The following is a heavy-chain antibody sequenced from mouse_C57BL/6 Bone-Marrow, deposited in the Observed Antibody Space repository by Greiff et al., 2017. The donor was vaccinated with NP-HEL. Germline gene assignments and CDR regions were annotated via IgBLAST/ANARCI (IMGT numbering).Heavy chain of an antibody. CDR2: IHPNSGST. V-gene: IGHV1-64*01. Sequence: QVQLQQPGAELVKPGASVKLSCKASGYTFTSYWMHWVKQRPGQGLEWIGMIHPNSGSTNYNEKFKSKATLTVDKSSSTAYMQLSSLTAEDSAVYYCARGSLITTVVATNYWGQGTTLTVSS. CDR3: ARGSLITTVVATNY. J-gene: IGHJ2*01. D-gene: IGHD1-1*01. CDR1: GYTFTSYW.